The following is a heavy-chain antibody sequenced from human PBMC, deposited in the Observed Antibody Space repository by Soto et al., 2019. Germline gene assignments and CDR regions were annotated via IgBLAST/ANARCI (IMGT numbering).Heavy chain of an antibody. Sequence: GASVKVSCKASGGTFSSYTISWVRQAPGQGLEWMGMIIPILGIANYAQKFQGRVTITADKSTSTAYMELSSLRSEDTAVYYCARAYLGYCSGGSCLEYFQHWGQGTLVTVSS. V-gene: IGHV1-69*02. CDR1: GGTFSSYT. CDR3: ARAYLGYCSGGSCLEYFQH. D-gene: IGHD2-15*01. J-gene: IGHJ1*01. CDR2: IIPILGIA.